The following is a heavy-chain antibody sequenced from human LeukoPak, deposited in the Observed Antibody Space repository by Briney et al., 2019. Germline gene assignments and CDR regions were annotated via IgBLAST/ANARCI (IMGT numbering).Heavy chain of an antibody. CDR3: ARERYYDSSGYFDY. CDR1: GGTFSSYA. J-gene: IGHJ4*02. V-gene: IGHV1-69*13. D-gene: IGHD3-22*01. Sequence: SVKVSCKASGGTFSSYAISWVRQAPGQGIEWMGGIIPIFGTANYAHKFQGRVTITADESTSTAYMELSSLRSEDTAVYYCARERYYDSSGYFDYWGQGTLVTVSS. CDR2: IIPIFGTA.